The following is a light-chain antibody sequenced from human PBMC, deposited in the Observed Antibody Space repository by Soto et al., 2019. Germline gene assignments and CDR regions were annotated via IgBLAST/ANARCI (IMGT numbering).Light chain of an antibody. CDR3: QQYGSSPPYT. J-gene: IGKJ2*01. CDR1: QSVSRSY. V-gene: IGKV3-20*01. Sequence: EIVVTQSPGTLSLSPGERATLSCRASQSVSRSYLAWYQQTPGQAPRLLIYRASSRATGIPDRFSGSGSGTDFTLPISRLEPEDFSVYYCQQYGSSPPYTFGQGTKLEIK. CDR2: RAS.